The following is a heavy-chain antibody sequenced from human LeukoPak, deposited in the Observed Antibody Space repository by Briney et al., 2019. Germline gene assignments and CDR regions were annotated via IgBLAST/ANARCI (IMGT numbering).Heavy chain of an antibody. Sequence: PGGSLRLSCAASGFTFSDYYMSWIRQAPGKGLECVSYISSSGSTIYYADSVKGRFTISRDNAKNSLYLQMNSLRAEDTAVYYCAKASWGIMATEFDYWGQGTLVTVSS. D-gene: IGHD5-24*01. CDR3: AKASWGIMATEFDY. CDR1: GFTFSDYY. V-gene: IGHV3-11*01. CDR2: ISSSGSTI. J-gene: IGHJ4*02.